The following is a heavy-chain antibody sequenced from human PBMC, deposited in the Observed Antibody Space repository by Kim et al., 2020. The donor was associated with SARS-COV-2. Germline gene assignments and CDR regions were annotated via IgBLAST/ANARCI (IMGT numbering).Heavy chain of an antibody. Sequence: GRFTIARDNAKNSLYLQMNSLRAEDTAVYYCAREGTGYYNYYYYYYGRDVWGQGTTVTVSS. D-gene: IGHD3-9*01. V-gene: IGHV3-11*05. CDR3: AREGTGYYNYYYYYYGRDV. J-gene: IGHJ6*02.